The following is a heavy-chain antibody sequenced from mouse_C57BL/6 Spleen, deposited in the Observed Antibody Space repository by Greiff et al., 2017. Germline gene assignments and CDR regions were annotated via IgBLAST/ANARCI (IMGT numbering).Heavy chain of an antibody. J-gene: IGHJ1*03. CDR3: ARRCPFSGSSYSWYFDV. Sequence: EVMLVESGGGLVKPGGSLKLSCAASGFTFSDYGMHWVRQAPEKGLEWVAYISSGSSTIYYADTVKGRFTISRDNAKNTLLLQMTSLRSEDTAMYYCARRCPFSGSSYSWYFDVWGTGTTVTVSS. CDR1: GFTFSDYG. V-gene: IGHV5-17*01. D-gene: IGHD1-1*01. CDR2: ISSGSSTI.